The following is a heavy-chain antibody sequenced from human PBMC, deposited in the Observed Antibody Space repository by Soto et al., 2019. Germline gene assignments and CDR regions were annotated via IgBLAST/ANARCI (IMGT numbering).Heavy chain of an antibody. D-gene: IGHD1-1*01. J-gene: IGHJ4*02. CDR2: VFHSGSA. CDR3: ARKAWTRLDY. CDR1: GGSLSTPVW. V-gene: IGHV4-4*02. Sequence: QLQLQESVPGLVKPSGTLSLTCGVSGGSLSTPVWWSWVRLPPGKGLEWIGEVFHSGSANYNPSLQSRVTISPDKSTNQFSLRLSSVTAADTAVYYCARKAWTRLDYWGQGALVTVSS.